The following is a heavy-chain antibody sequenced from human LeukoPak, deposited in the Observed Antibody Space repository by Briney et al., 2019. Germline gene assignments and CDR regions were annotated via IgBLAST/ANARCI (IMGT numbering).Heavy chain of an antibody. CDR2: ISGSGGST. CDR3: ANIPITVRWGAYYFDY. J-gene: IGHJ4*02. V-gene: IGHV3-23*01. CDR1: GFTFSSYA. D-gene: IGHD1-26*01. Sequence: GGSLRLSCAASGFTFSSYAMSWVRQAPGKGLEWVSAISGSGGSTYYADSVKGRFTISRDNSKNTLYLQMNSLRAEGTAVYYCANIPITVRWGAYYFDYWGQGTLVTVSS.